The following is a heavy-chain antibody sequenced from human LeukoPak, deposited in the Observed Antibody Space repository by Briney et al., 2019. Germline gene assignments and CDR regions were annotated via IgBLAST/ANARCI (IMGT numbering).Heavy chain of an antibody. D-gene: IGHD1-14*01. J-gene: IGHJ4*02. Sequence: GGSLRLSCAASGFIFSNYAITWIRQAPGKGLEWVSEISGSGESTYYGDSVKGRFTISRDNSKNTLYLQMNSLRAGDTAIYYCAREDRDFDYWGQGTLVTVSS. CDR2: ISGSGEST. CDR3: AREDRDFDY. CDR1: GFIFSNYA. V-gene: IGHV3-23*01.